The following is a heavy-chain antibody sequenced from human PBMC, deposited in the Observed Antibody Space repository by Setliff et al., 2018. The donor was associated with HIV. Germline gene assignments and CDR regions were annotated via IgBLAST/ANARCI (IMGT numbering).Heavy chain of an antibody. D-gene: IGHD5-12*01. CDR2: LNHGGST. CDR3: ARRRDGYNSAPWRNDY. V-gene: IGHV4-34*01. J-gene: IGHJ4*02. Sequence: SETLSLTCAVYGGSFSGYYWTWIRQPPGKGLEWIGELNHGGSTYYNPSLMSRVTISVDTSKKQFSLKLRSVTAADTAVYYCARRRDGYNSAPWRNDYWGQGTLVTVSS. CDR1: GGSFSGYY.